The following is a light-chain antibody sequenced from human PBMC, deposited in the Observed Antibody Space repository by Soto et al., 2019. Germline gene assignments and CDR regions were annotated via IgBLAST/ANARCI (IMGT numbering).Light chain of an antibody. Sequence: EIVLTQSPGTLSLSPGERATLSCRASQSFNSIYLAWYQQKPGQAPRLLIYGASSRATGIPDRFSGSGSGTDFTLTVSRLEPEDFALYYCQQYGNSPITFGQGTRLEI. J-gene: IGKJ5*01. CDR3: QQYGNSPIT. CDR1: QSFNSIY. V-gene: IGKV3-20*01. CDR2: GAS.